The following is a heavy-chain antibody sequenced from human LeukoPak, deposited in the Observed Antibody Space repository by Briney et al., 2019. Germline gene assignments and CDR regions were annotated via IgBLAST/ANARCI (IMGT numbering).Heavy chain of an antibody. CDR2: ISWNSGSI. Sequence: GGSLRLSCAASGFTFDDYAMHWVRQAPGKGLEWVSGISWNSGSIGYADSVKGRFTISRDNTKNSLYLQMNSLRAEDTAVYYCARDTTSISHNFDYWGQGTLVTVSS. CDR3: ARDTTSISHNFDY. V-gene: IGHV3-9*01. D-gene: IGHD2/OR15-2a*01. J-gene: IGHJ4*02. CDR1: GFTFDDYA.